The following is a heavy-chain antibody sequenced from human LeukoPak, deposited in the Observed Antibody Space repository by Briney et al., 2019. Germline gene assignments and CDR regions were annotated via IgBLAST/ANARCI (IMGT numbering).Heavy chain of an antibody. CDR3: ARVRGYYRYDAFDI. Sequence: GGSLRLSCAASGFSFSSYWMSWVRQAPGKGLEWVANIKQDGSEKSYVDSVKGRFTIFRDNAKNSLYLQMNSLRAEDTAVYYCARVRGYYRYDAFDIWGQGTMVIVSS. V-gene: IGHV3-7*01. J-gene: IGHJ3*02. CDR2: IKQDGSEK. D-gene: IGHD4-17*01. CDR1: GFSFSSYW.